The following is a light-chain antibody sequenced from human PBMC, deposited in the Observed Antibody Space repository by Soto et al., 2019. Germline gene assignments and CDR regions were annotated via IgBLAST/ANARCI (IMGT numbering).Light chain of an antibody. CDR1: QSISSW. Sequence: DIQMTQFPSTLSASVGDRVPITCRASQSISSWLAGFQQKPGKAPKLLINEASSLESGVPSRFSGSGSGTEFSLTISSLQPDDFATYYCQQYNSYSSFGQGTKLEIK. V-gene: IGKV1-5*01. CDR3: QQYNSYSS. CDR2: EAS. J-gene: IGKJ2*01.